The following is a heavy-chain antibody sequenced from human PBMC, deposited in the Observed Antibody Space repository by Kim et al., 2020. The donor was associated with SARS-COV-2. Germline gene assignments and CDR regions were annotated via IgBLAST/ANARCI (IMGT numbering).Heavy chain of an antibody. V-gene: IGHV1-2*02. Sequence: ASVKVSCKASGYTFTGYYMHWVRQAPGQGLEWMGWINPNSGGTNYAQKFQGRVTMTRDTSISTAYMELSRLRSDDTAVYYCARGPSYADYYYYGMDVWGQGTTVTVSS. CDR3: ARGPSYADYYYYGMDV. CDR2: INPNSGGT. D-gene: IGHD4-17*01. J-gene: IGHJ6*02. CDR1: GYTFTGYY.